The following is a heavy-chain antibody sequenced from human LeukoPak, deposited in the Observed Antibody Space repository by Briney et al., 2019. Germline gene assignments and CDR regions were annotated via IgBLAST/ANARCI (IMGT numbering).Heavy chain of an antibody. J-gene: IGHJ4*02. CDR1: GFPFSVYE. V-gene: IGHV3-48*03. CDR2: IGSSGTTI. D-gene: IGHD6-19*01. Sequence: GGSLRLSCAASGFPFSVYEMNWVRQAPGKGLDWGSNIGSSGTTIYYADSVRGRFSISRDNATTSLYLQMNSLRVEDTAVYYCALLAVASDFDYWGQGALVTVSS. CDR3: ALLAVASDFDY.